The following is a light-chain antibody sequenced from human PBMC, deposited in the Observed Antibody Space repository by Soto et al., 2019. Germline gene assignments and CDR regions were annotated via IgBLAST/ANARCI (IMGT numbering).Light chain of an antibody. CDR3: SSFTSTSTVYV. CDR1: SNDVGVYNY. Sequence: QSALTQPASVSGSPGQSITISCTGTSNDVGVYNYVSWYQQHPGKAPKLMIYEVNNRPSGVSNRFSGSKSGNTASLTISGLXAEDEADYYCSSFTSTSTVYVFGTGTKVTVL. CDR2: EVN. V-gene: IGLV2-14*01. J-gene: IGLJ1*01.